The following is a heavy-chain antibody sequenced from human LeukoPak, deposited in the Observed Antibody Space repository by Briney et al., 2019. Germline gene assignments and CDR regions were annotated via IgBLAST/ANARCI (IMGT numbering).Heavy chain of an antibody. D-gene: IGHD6-13*01. CDR2: IYYSGST. V-gene: IGHV4-30-4*01. CDR1: GGSISSGDYY. CDR3: ARLDNSWYSPFDY. J-gene: IGHJ4*02. Sequence: SETLSLTCTVSGGSISSGDYYWSWIRQPRGKGLEWIGYIYYSGSTYYNPSLKSRVTISVDTSKNQFSLKLSSVTAADTAVYYCARLDNSWYSPFDYWGQGTLVRVSS.